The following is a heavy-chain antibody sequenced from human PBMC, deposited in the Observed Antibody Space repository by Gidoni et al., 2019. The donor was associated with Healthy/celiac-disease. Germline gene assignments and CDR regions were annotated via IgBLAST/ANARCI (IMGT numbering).Heavy chain of an antibody. CDR3: ATGLQWLDGDYGMDV. D-gene: IGHD6-19*01. V-gene: IGHV4-61*02. CDR2: IYTSGST. Sequence: QVQLQESGPGLVKPSQTLSLTCTVSGGSISRGSYYWSWIRQPAGKGLEWIGRIYTSGSTNYNPSLKSRVTISVDTSKNQFSLKLSSVTAADTAVYYCATGLQWLDGDYGMDVWGQGTTVTVSS. J-gene: IGHJ6*02. CDR1: GGSISRGSYY.